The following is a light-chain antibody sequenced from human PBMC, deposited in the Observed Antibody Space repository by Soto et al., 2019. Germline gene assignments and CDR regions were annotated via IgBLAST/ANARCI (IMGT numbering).Light chain of an antibody. J-gene: IGKJ1*01. CDR1: QSVSSTY. Sequence: EIVLTQSPGTLSFSPGERVTLSCRASQSVSSTYLAWYQLKPGQAPRLLIYGASNRATGIPDRFSGSGSGTDFTLTISRLEPEDFAVYYCQQYGSSGTFGQGTKVEIK. CDR2: GAS. V-gene: IGKV3-20*01. CDR3: QQYGSSGT.